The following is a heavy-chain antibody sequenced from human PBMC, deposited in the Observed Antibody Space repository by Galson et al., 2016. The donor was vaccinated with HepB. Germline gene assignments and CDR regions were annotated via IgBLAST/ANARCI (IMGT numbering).Heavy chain of an antibody. J-gene: IGHJ2*01. CDR3: ARIPTDSYHWYLDL. CDR1: GFTLRDNY. D-gene: IGHD1-26*01. CDR2: PYSGGAT. V-gene: IGHV3-53*05. Sequence: SLRLSCAVSGFTLRDNYMNWVRQAPGKGLEWVSVPYSGGATYYADSVRGRFTISRDNSNRLSLQMNSLKADDTAVYFCARIPTDSYHWYLDLWGRGTLVTVSS.